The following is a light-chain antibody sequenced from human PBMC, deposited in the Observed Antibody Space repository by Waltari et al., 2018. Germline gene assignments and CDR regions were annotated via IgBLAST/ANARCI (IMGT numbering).Light chain of an antibody. Sequence: EIVLTQSPGSLSSSPGERVTLSCRASQSVSRALAWYQQKPGQAPRLLIFGASNRATGLPDRFSGSGSETDFSLTISRLEPEDFAVYYCQHYVRLPATFGRGTKMEIK. CDR2: GAS. V-gene: IGKV3-20*01. CDR1: QSVSRA. J-gene: IGKJ1*01. CDR3: QHYVRLPAT.